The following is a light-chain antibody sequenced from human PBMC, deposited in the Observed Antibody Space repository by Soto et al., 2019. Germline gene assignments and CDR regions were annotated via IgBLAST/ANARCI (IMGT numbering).Light chain of an antibody. V-gene: IGLV2-14*02. CDR2: EDN. Sequence: QSALTQPASVSGSPGQSITISCTGLSRDVGTYNVVSWYQQYPGKAPKLMIYEDNKRPSGVSNRFSASKSGNTASLTISGLQTEDEADYFCSSFSATTTTTVVFGGGTKLTVL. CDR1: SRDVGTYNV. J-gene: IGLJ2*01. CDR3: SSFSATTTTTVV.